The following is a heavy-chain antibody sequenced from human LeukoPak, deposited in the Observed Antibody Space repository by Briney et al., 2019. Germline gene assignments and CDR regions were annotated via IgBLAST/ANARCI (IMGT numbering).Heavy chain of an antibody. V-gene: IGHV3-7*01. CDR1: GPCISNYW. J-gene: IGHJ4*02. CDR2: VRPDGRDT. CDR3: ATTTRSSSWDY. D-gene: IGHD2-2*01. Sequence: GPSLRPARAGAGPCISNYWISSVRHAPREWLGWVANVRPDGRDTQYVDSMKGRFTVSRDNSENSLYLRMSSLRAEDTAVYYCATTTRSSSWDYWGQGTLVTVSS.